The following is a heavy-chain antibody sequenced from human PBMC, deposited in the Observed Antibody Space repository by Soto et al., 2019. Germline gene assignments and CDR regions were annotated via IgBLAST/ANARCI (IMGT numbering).Heavy chain of an antibody. J-gene: IGHJ4*02. CDR3: ARRSNLGVYFDY. Sequence: QLQLQESGPGLVKPSVTLSLSCSVSGDSISSSSYYSGWIRQPPGMGLEWIGNLCYPGTTYYNPAFRSRVTISKDTSKNQFSLNLSSVTAGDTAVYSCARRSNLGVYFDYWGQGILVTVSS. D-gene: IGHD4-4*01. CDR1: GDSISSSSYY. CDR2: LCYPGTT. V-gene: IGHV4-39*01.